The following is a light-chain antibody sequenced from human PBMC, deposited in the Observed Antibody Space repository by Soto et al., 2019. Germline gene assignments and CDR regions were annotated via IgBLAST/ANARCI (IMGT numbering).Light chain of an antibody. CDR3: QQRGSSPRWT. CDR2: GAS. CDR1: RSVTSNF. V-gene: IGKV3-20*01. Sequence: NELTQSPGTRSLSPGERATLSCRASRSVTSNFVAWYQQNPGQAPRLLVYGASTRAIDIPERFSGSGSGTNFGLTINRLQRDAFAVYFCQQRGSSPRWTFGQGTKVEIK. J-gene: IGKJ2*02.